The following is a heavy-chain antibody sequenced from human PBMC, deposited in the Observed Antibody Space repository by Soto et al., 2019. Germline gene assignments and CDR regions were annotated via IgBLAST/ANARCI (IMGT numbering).Heavy chain of an antibody. Sequence: ASVKVSCKASGYTFTGYYVHWVRQAPGQGLEWMGWINPNSGDTYLAQRFQGRVTMNRDTSIGTAYMELRGLTSDDTAEYYCAKGGAIVAAGTRVYLYNAMDVWGQGSTVTVSS. V-gene: IGHV1-2*02. J-gene: IGHJ6*02. CDR2: INPNSGDT. CDR1: GYTFTGYY. CDR3: AKGGAIVAAGTRVYLYNAMDV. D-gene: IGHD1-26*01.